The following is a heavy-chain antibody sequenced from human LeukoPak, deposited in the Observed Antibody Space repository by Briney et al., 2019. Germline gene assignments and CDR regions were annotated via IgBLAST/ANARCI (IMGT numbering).Heavy chain of an antibody. CDR2: IYYSGST. J-gene: IGHJ4*02. Sequence: SETLSLTCTVSGGSVSSGSYYWSWIRQPPGKGLEWIGYIYYSGSTNYNPSLKSRVTISVDTSKNQFSLKLSSVTAADTAVYYCATAIFGVVDYWGQGTLVTVSS. D-gene: IGHD3-3*01. CDR1: GGSVSSGSYY. V-gene: IGHV4-61*01. CDR3: ATAIFGVVDY.